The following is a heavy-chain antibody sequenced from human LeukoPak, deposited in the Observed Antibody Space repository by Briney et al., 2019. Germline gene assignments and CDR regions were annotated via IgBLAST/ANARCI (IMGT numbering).Heavy chain of an antibody. Sequence: SETLSLTCTVSGGYLNNNDFSWGWIRQPPGKGLEWIGCANIHYTGSTHDSPSLKRRVEISLDTSTHQFCLILPSVSGADTAVYCFAIAPPRSSDILTGYLLDSWGQGTLVTASS. CDR1: GGYLNNNDFS. J-gene: IGHJ4*02. V-gene: IGHV4-39*07. CDR3: AIAPPRSSDILTGYLLDS. CDR2: IHYTGST. D-gene: IGHD3-9*01.